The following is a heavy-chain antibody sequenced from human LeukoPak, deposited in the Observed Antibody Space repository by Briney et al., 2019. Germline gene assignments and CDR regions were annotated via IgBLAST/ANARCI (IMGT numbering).Heavy chain of an antibody. Sequence: GGSLRLSCAASGFTFSSYEMNWVRQAPGKGLEWVSYISSSGSTIYYADSAKGRFTISRDNAKNSLYLQMNSLRAEDTAVYYCARDRGSRYYFDYWGQGTLVTVSS. CDR1: GFTFSSYE. D-gene: IGHD1-26*01. V-gene: IGHV3-48*03. J-gene: IGHJ4*02. CDR2: ISSSGSTI. CDR3: ARDRGSRYYFDY.